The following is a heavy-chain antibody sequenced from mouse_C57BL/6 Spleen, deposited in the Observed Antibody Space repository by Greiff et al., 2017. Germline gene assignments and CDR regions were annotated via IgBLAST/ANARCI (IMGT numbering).Heavy chain of an antibody. CDR3: TRDYYSSSGAY. Sequence: DVQLQESGPVLARPGASVKMSCKTSGYTFTSYWMHWVKQRPGQGLEWIGAIYPGNSDTSYNQKFKGKAKLTAVSSAITAYMELSNLTNEDSAVYYWTRDYYSSSGAYWGQGTLVTVSA. V-gene: IGHV1-5*01. D-gene: IGHD1-1*01. J-gene: IGHJ3*01. CDR2: IYPGNSDT. CDR1: GYTFTSYW.